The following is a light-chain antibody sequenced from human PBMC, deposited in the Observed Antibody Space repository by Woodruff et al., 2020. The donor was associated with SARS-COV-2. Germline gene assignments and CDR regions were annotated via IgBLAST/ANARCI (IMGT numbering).Light chain of an antibody. Sequence: TCRASQSLSTWLAWYQQKPGKAPKLLIYKASSLQSGVPLRFSGRGSGTEFTLTISSLQPDDFATYYCQQYYSYPLTFGG. CDR3: QQYYSYPLT. J-gene: IGKJ4*01. V-gene: IGKV1-5*03. CDR1: QSLSTW. CDR2: KAS.